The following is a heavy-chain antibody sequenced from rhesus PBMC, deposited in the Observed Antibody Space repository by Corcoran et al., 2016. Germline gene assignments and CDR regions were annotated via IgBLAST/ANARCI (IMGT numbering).Heavy chain of an antibody. CDR2: ISGSGSST. CDR3: ARDEVSRGYFDY. CDR1: SGSISSSY. Sequence: QLQLQESGPGLVKPSETLSVTCAVSSGSISSSYWSWIRQAPGKGLEWIGYISGSGSSTNYNPSLKSRVPLSVDTSKNQLSLKLSSVTTADTAVYYCARDEVSRGYFDYWGQGVLVTVSS. V-gene: IGHV4-169*02. J-gene: IGHJ4*01.